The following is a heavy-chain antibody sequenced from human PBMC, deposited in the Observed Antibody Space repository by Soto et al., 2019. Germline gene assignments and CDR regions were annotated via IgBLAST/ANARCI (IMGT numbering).Heavy chain of an antibody. CDR2: IIPILGIA. D-gene: IGHD2-2*01. CDR3: ARGYCSSTSCSSNNWFDP. V-gene: IGHV1-69*02. J-gene: IGHJ5*02. CDR1: GGTFSSYT. Sequence: GASVKVSCKASGGTFSSYTISWVRQAPGQGLEWMGRIIPILGIANYAQKFQGRVTITADKSTSTAYMELSSLRSEDTAVYYCARGYCSSTSCSSNNWFDPWGQGTLVTVSS.